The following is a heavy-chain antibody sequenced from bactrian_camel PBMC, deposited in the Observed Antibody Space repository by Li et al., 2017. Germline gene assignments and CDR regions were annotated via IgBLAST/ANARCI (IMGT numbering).Heavy chain of an antibody. J-gene: IGHJ6*01. Sequence: VQLVESGGGLVQPGGSLRLSCAASGDTFSAFSMSWVRQAPGKGLEWVSGVASNGGSTEYADSIVGRFTISRDNAKNMVYLHMTSLKPEDTGVYYCATSYFFVTSRGKLLVSGETFGYWGQGTQVTVS. CDR2: VASNGGST. V-gene: IGHV3S40*01. D-gene: IGHD8*01. CDR3: ATSYFFVTSRGKLLVSGETFGY. CDR1: GDTFSAFS.